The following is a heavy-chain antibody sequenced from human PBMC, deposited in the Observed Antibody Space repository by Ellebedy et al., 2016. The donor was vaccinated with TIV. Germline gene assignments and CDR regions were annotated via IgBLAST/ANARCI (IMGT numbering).Heavy chain of an antibody. Sequence: MPSETLSLTCTVSGGSISSYYWSWIRQPPGKGLEWIGYIYYSGSTNYNPSLKSRVTISVDTSKNQFSLKLSSVTAADTAVYYCARMDLRFLEWLSKPIPSYYYGMDVWGQGTTVTVSS. CDR3: ARMDLRFLEWLSKPIPSYYYGMDV. D-gene: IGHD3-3*01. J-gene: IGHJ6*02. CDR2: IYYSGST. CDR1: GGSISSYY. V-gene: IGHV4-59*01.